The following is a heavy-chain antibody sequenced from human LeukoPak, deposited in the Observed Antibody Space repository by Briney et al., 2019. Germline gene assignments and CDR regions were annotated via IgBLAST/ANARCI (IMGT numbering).Heavy chain of an antibody. V-gene: IGHV4-38-2*01. CDR1: GYSISSGYY. J-gene: IGHJ6*03. CDR2: IYHSGST. CDR3: ARLGDGWFGESAGYYYYYYMDV. D-gene: IGHD3-10*01. Sequence: SETLSLTCAVSGYSISSGYYWGWIRQPPGKGLEWFGSIYHSGSTYYNPSLKSRVTISVDTSKNQFSLKLSSVTAADTAVYYCARLGDGWFGESAGYYYYYYMDVWGKGTTVTVSS.